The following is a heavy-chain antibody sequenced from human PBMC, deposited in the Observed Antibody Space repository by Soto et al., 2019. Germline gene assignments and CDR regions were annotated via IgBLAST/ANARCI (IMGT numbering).Heavy chain of an antibody. V-gene: IGHV4-61*08. D-gene: IGHD5-18*01. J-gene: IGHJ5*02. Sequence: LSLTCTVSGGSVSSGDYYWSWIRQPPGKGLEWIGYIYYSGSTNYNPSLKSRVSISLDTSKNQFSLRLTSVTAADTAVYYCARIPVDTYMINWFDPWGQGTLVTVSS. CDR3: ARIPVDTYMINWFDP. CDR2: IYYSGST. CDR1: GGSVSSGDYY.